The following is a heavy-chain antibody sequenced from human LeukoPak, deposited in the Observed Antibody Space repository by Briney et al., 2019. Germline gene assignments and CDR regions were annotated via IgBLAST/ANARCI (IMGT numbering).Heavy chain of an antibody. D-gene: IGHD2-2*02. V-gene: IGHV1-2*02. Sequence: ASVKVSFKASGYTFTGYYMHWVRQAPGQGLEWMGWINPNSGGTNYAQKFQGRVTMTRDTSISTAYMELSRLRSDDTAVYYCARGPRGVYCSSTSCYTSPLLDFDYWGQGTLVTVSS. CDR2: INPNSGGT. CDR1: GYTFTGYY. CDR3: ARGPRGVYCSSTSCYTSPLLDFDY. J-gene: IGHJ4*02.